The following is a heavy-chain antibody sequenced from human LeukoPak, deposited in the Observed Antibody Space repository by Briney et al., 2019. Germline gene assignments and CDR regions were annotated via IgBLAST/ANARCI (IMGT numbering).Heavy chain of an antibody. Sequence: ASVKVSCKGSGYTFTAYYMDWVRQAPGQGLEWMGRINPNSGGTNYAQKFQGRVTMTGDTSISTAYMKLSGLTSDDTAVYYCASGLGGNYPGNWGQGTQVTVSS. CDR2: INPNSGGT. CDR1: GYTFTAYY. D-gene: IGHD2-21*01. CDR3: ASGLGGNYPGN. V-gene: IGHV1-2*02. J-gene: IGHJ4*02.